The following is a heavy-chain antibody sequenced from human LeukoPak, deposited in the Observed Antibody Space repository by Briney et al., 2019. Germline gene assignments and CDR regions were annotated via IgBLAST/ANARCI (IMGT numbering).Heavy chain of an antibody. CDR3: AGMGVFSYGELGFDY. Sequence: PGGSLRLSCAASGLTFSSYSMNWVRQAPGKGLEWVSYITSSSGLIYYADSVKGRFTISRDNTKNSLYLQMNSLRDEDTAVYYCAGMGVFSYGELGFDYWGQGTLVTVSP. D-gene: IGHD4/OR15-4a*01. V-gene: IGHV3-48*02. CDR1: GLTFSSYS. CDR2: ITSSSGLI. J-gene: IGHJ4*02.